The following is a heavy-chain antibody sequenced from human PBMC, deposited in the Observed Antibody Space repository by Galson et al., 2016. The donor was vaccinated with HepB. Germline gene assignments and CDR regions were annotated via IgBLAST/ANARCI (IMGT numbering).Heavy chain of an antibody. V-gene: IGHV3-30*18. Sequence: SLRLSCAASGFTFSGYGMHWVRQAPGKGLEWVTLISYDGNNKDYVDSVKGRFTISRDNSKNTLYLQMNSLRVEDTAVYYCAKGLVGGTARDGSPTYYFDWWGQGTLVTVSS. CDR3: AKGLVGGTARDGSPTYYFDW. J-gene: IGHJ4*02. D-gene: IGHD1-26*01. CDR2: ISYDGNNK. CDR1: GFTFSGYG.